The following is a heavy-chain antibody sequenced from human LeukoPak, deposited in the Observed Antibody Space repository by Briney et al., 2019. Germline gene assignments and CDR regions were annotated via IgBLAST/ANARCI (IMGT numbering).Heavy chain of an antibody. J-gene: IGHJ4*02. D-gene: IGHD5-18*01. CDR2: INHSGST. V-gene: IGHV4-34*01. CDR1: GGSFSGYY. Sequence: SETLSLTCAVYGGSFSGYYWSWIRQPPGKGLEWIGEINHSGSTNYNPSLKSRVTISVDTSKNQFSLKLSSVTAADTAVYYCARGWTAMALALFDYWGQGTLVTVSS. CDR3: ARGWTAMALALFDY.